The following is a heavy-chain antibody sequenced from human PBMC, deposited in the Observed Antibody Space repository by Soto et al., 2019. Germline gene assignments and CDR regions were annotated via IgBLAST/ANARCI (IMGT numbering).Heavy chain of an antibody. D-gene: IGHD5-12*01. CDR3: ARDSXXXXXXXGYDAIDY. Sequence: QVQLVQSGAEVKKPGSSVKVSCKASGGTFSTSTFTWVRQAPGQGLEWMGRIIPILEVADYAQEFQGRVTITXXXXXXXXXXXXXXXXXXXXXXXXXARDSXXXXXXXGYDAIDYWGQGTLVTVSS. J-gene: IGHJ4*02. V-gene: IGHV1-69*02. CDR2: IIPILEVA. CDR1: GGTFSTST.